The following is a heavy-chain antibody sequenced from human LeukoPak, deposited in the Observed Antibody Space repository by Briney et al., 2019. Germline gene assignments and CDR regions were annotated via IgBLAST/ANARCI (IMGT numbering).Heavy chain of an antibody. Sequence: ASVKVSCKASGYTFTSYGISWVRQAPGQGLEWLGWISAYNGNTNYAQKLQGRVTMTTDTSTSTAYMELRSLRSDDTAVYYCARVSSSWYQDYYYYMDVWGKGTTVTISS. CDR1: GYTFTSYG. V-gene: IGHV1-18*01. CDR2: ISAYNGNT. D-gene: IGHD6-13*01. J-gene: IGHJ6*03. CDR3: ARVSSSWYQDYYYYMDV.